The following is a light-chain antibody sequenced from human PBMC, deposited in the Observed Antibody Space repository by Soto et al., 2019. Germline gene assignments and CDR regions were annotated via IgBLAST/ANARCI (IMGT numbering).Light chain of an antibody. CDR1: QSVSSSY. Sequence: EIVLTQSPGTLSLSPGERATLSCRASQSVSSSYLAWYQQKPGQAPRLLIYGASSRATGIPDRFSGSGSGTEFTLTISRLEPEDFAVYYCQRFGSSPLFCFGPGTKVDVK. J-gene: IGKJ3*01. CDR2: GAS. CDR3: QRFGSSPLFC. V-gene: IGKV3-20*01.